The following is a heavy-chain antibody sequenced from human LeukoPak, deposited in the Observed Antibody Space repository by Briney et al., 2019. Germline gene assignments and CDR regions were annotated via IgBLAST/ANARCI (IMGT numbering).Heavy chain of an antibody. D-gene: IGHD3-9*01. CDR2: INHSGST. CDR1: GGSFSGYY. J-gene: IGHJ5*02. Sequence: PSETLSLTCAVYGGSFSGYYWSWIRQPPGKGLECIGEINHSGSTNYNPSLKSRVTISLDTSKNQFSLKLSSVTAADTAVYYCARHSTGSNWFDPWGQGTLVTVSS. CDR3: ARHSTGSNWFDP. V-gene: IGHV4-34*01.